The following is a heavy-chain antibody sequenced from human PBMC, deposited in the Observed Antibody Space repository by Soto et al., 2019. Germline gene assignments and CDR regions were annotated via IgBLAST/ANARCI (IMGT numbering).Heavy chain of an antibody. CDR1: GGSIRPDYW. D-gene: IGHD2-8*01. CDR2: VHHSGTT. J-gene: IGHJ4*02. Sequence: QVQLQESGPGLVKPSGTLSLPCAVSGGSIRPDYWWSWVRPPPGKGLEWIGEVHHSGTTNYIQSLKSRVTMSVDKSGNQVSLELTSVAAADTAVYYCARGVSFRWVYWGQGTLVTVSS. CDR3: ARGVSFRWVY. V-gene: IGHV4-4*02.